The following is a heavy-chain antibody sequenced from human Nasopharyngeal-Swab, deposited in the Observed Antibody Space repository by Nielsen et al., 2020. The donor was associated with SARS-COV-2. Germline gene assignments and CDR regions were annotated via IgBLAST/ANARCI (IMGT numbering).Heavy chain of an antibody. Sequence: GGSLRLSCAASGFTFSSYWMSWVRQAPGKGLEWVANIKQDGSEKYYVDSVKGRFTISRDNAKNSLYLQMNSLRAENTAVYYCARHLTTHPFDYWGQGTLVTVSS. V-gene: IGHV3-7*03. CDR1: GFTFSSYW. CDR2: IKQDGSEK. J-gene: IGHJ4*02. CDR3: ARHLTTHPFDY. D-gene: IGHD4/OR15-4a*01.